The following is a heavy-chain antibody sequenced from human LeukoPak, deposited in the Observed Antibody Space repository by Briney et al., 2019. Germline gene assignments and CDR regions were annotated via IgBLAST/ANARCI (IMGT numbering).Heavy chain of an antibody. CDR1: GGSISSYY. V-gene: IGHV4-4*07. CDR3: ARELYYYDSSGSEPDAFDI. D-gene: IGHD3-22*01. J-gene: IGHJ3*02. Sequence: PSETLSLTCTVSGGSISSYYWSWIRQPAGKGLEWIGRIYTSGSTNYNPSLKSRVTMSVDTSKNQFSLKLSSVTAADTAVYYCARELYYYDSSGSEPDAFDIWGQGTMVTVSS. CDR2: IYTSGST.